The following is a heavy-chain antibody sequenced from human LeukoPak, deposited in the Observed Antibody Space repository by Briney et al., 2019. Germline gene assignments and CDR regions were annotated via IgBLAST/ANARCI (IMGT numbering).Heavy chain of an antibody. CDR2: IIPIFGTA. J-gene: IGHJ5*02. V-gene: IGHV1-69*13. Sequence: SVKVSCKASGGTFSSYAISWVRQAPGQGLEWMGGIIPIFGTANYAQKFQGRVTITADASRSTVYMELSRLRSEDMAVYYCATMSGYALELQGWFDPWGQGTLVTVSS. D-gene: IGHD1-7*01. CDR3: ATMSGYALELQGWFDP. CDR1: GGTFSSYA.